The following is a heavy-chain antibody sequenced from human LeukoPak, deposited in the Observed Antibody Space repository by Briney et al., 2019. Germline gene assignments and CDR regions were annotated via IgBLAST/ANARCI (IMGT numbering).Heavy chain of an antibody. V-gene: IGHV3-7*01. D-gene: IGHD5-18*01. CDR3: ARDVGYRSWFDP. CDR1: YW. Sequence: YWXXXVRQAPGKGLEWVANIKQDGSETYYVDSVKGRFTISRDNAKNSLYLQMNSLTAEDTAMYYCARDVGYRSWFDPWGQGTLVTVSP. CDR2: IKQDGSET. J-gene: IGHJ5*02.